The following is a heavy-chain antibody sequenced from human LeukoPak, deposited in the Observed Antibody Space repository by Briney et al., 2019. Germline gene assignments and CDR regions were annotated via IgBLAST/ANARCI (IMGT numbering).Heavy chain of an antibody. CDR2: IYYTGST. CDR1: GGSISSGGYS. D-gene: IGHD4-17*01. V-gene: IGHV4-31*03. Sequence: SETLSLTCTVSGGSISSGGYSWTWIRQHSGKGLEWIGYIYYTGSTYYNPSLKSRVTISVDTSKSQFSLKLSSVTAADTAVYYCARGVYGDYVDYWGQGTLVTVSS. CDR3: ARGVYGDYVDY. J-gene: IGHJ4*02.